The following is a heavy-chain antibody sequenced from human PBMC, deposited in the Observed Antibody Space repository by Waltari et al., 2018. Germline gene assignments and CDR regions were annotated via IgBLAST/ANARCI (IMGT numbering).Heavy chain of an antibody. CDR2: IQRTGSS. Sequence: QVQLQESGPGLVKPSGTLSPTCGVSRGSPSNINLWNWIRQAPGKGLEWLGEIQRTGSSNYNPSLKSRRTMSVDKSNSQVSIELKSRTAADTAVYYCATSSFVAVLDSWGQGTLVSVSS. J-gene: IGHJ4*02. CDR3: ATSSFVAVLDS. CDR1: RGSPSNINL. D-gene: IGHD6-19*01. V-gene: IGHV4-4*02.